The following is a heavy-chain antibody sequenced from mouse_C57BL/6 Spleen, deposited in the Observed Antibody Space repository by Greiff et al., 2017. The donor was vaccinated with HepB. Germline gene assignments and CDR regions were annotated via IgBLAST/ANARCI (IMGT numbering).Heavy chain of an antibody. J-gene: IGHJ3*01. Sequence: VQLQQSGPELVKPGASVKISCKASGYTFTDYYMNWVKQSHGKSLEWIGDINPNNGGTSYNQKFKGKATLTVDKSSSTAYMELRSLTSEDSAVYYCARGGVLAWFAYWGQGTLVTVSA. CDR1: GYTFTDYY. CDR2: INPNNGGT. CDR3: ARGGVLAWFAY. V-gene: IGHV1-26*01.